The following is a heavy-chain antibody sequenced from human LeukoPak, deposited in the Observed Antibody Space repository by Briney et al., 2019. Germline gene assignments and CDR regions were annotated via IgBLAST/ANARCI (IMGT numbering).Heavy chain of an antibody. D-gene: IGHD6-13*01. CDR2: ISYDVGKK. Sequence: GGSLRLSCAASGFTFSSYGMHWVRQAPGKGLEWVAVISYDVGKKYYADSVKGRFTISRDNSKNTLYLQMNSLRAEDTAVYYCAKGGGAAATHLLDYWGQGTLVTVPS. CDR1: GFTFSSYG. V-gene: IGHV3-30*18. J-gene: IGHJ4*02. CDR3: AKGGGAAATHLLDY.